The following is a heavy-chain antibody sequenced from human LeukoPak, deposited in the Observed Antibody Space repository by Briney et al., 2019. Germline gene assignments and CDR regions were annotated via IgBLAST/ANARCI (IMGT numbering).Heavy chain of an antibody. Sequence: IRYIYYTGNTNYKPSLKSRVTMSVDTSTNQFSLRLRSVTAADTAVYYCARGRVAYSAYYFDYWGRGTLVTVSS. CDR2: IYYTGNT. D-gene: IGHD2-15*01. CDR3: ARGRVAYSAYYFDY. J-gene: IGHJ4*02. V-gene: IGHV4-59*09.